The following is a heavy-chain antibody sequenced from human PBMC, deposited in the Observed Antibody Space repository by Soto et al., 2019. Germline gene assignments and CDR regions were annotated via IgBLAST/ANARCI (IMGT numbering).Heavy chain of an antibody. Sequence: QVQLQASGPGLVKPSETLSLTCTVSGASMNSYHWSWIRQPAGKGLEWIGHIHSSGSTNYNPSLQSRITMAVDTSKNQFSLRLMSLTAADTAVYYCARDQAVAAAGITWFDPWAQGTLVTVSS. CDR1: GASMNSYH. D-gene: IGHD6-13*01. J-gene: IGHJ5*02. CDR3: ARDQAVAAAGITWFDP. V-gene: IGHV4-4*07. CDR2: IHSSGST.